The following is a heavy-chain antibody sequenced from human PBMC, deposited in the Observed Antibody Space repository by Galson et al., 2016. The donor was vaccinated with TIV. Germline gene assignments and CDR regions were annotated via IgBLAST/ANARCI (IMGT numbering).Heavy chain of an antibody. Sequence: ETLSLTCSVSGDSINNYYWNWIRQPPGEGLEWIGYVSYRGTTNYNPSLKSRVTISMDKSKNLFSLKLTSLTAADTAVYYCAKAPGVSSPSWGLYDDDYAMDVWGQGPLIIVSS. CDR1: GDSINNYY. V-gene: IGHV4-59*01. J-gene: IGHJ6*02. CDR3: AKAPGVSSPSWGLYDDDYAMDV. CDR2: VSYRGTT. D-gene: IGHD2-2*01.